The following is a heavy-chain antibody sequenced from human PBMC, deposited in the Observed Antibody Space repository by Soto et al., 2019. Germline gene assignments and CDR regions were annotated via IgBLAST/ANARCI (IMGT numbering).Heavy chain of an antibody. CDR1: GYTFTSYG. V-gene: IGHV1-18*01. CDR2: ISAYNGNT. D-gene: IGHD3-3*01. J-gene: IGHJ4*02. Sequence: QVQLVQSGAEVKKPGASVKVSCKASGYTFTSYGISWVRQAPGQGLEWMGWISAYNGNTNYAQKLQGRVTMTTDTATSTAYMELRSLRSDATDVYYCASYFLEVVRHPLDYWGQGTLVTVSS. CDR3: ASYFLEVVRHPLDY.